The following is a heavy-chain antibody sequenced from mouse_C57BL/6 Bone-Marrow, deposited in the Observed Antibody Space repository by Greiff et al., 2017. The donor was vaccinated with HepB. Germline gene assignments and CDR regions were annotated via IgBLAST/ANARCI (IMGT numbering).Heavy chain of an antibody. D-gene: IGHD2-3*01. V-gene: IGHV5-12*01. Sequence: EVQLVESGGGLVQPGGSLKLSCAASGFTFRDYYMYWVRQTPEKRLEWVAYISNGGGSTYYPDTVKGRFTISRDNAKNTLYLQMSRLKSEDTAMYYCARHRADGYYVYYAMDYWGQGTSVTVSS. CDR2: ISNGGGST. J-gene: IGHJ4*01. CDR3: ARHRADGYYVYYAMDY. CDR1: GFTFRDYY.